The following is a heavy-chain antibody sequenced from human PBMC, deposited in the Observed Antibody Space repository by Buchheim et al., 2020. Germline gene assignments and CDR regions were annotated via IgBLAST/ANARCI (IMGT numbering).Heavy chain of an antibody. Sequence: QVQLVESGGGVVQPGTSLRLTCAVSGFTFSRFGLHWVRQAPGKEPEWVASIWYDGRNKYCADSVKGRFTISRDNSENTMSLQMDSLRGEDTALYYCARDYREYTYGNGVSSCPVHWGQGTL. D-gene: IGHD5-18*01. J-gene: IGHJ1*01. CDR3: ARDYREYTYGNGVSSCPVH. CDR2: IWYDGRNK. V-gene: IGHV3-33*01. CDR1: GFTFSRFG.